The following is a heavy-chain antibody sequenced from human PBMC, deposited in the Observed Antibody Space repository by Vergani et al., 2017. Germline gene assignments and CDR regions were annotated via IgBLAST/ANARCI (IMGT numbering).Heavy chain of an antibody. CDR2: INPNSGGT. CDR1: GYTFTGYY. Sequence: QVQLVQSGAEVKKPGASVKVSCKASGYTFTGYYMHWVRQAPGQGLEWMGRINPNSGGTNYAQKFQGRVTMTRDTSISTAYMELSRLRSDDTAVYYCAGERGNSGSSKDDWXFDLWGRGTLVTVSS. J-gene: IGHJ2*01. CDR3: AGERGNSGSSKDDWXFDL. V-gene: IGHV1-2*06. D-gene: IGHD1-26*01.